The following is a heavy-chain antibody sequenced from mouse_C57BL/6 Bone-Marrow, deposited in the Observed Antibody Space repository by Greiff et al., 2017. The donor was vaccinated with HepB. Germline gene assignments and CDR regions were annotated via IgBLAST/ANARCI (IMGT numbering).Heavy chain of an antibody. Sequence: QVQLQQPGAELVMPGASVKLSCKASGYTFTSYWMHWVKQRPGQGLEWIGEIDPSDSYTNYNQKFKGKSTLTVDKSSSTAYMQLSSLTSEDSAVYYCARLGTTVVATVRYVDVWGTGTTVTVSS. V-gene: IGHV1-69*01. CDR3: ARLGTTVVATVRYVDV. CDR2: IDPSDSYT. D-gene: IGHD1-1*01. J-gene: IGHJ1*03. CDR1: GYTFTSYW.